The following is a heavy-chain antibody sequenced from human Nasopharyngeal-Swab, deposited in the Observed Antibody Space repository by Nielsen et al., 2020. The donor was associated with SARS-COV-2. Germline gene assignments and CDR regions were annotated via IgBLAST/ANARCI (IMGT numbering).Heavy chain of an antibody. CDR2: ISAYNGNT. CDR1: GYTFTSYG. J-gene: IGHJ3*02. V-gene: IGHV1-18*01. Sequence: ASVKVSCKASGYTFTSYGISWVRQAPGQGLEWMGWISAYNGNTNYAQKLQGRVTMTTDTSTSTAFMELRSLRSDDTAVYYCARIGGSRDYDGAFDIWGQGTMVTVSS. D-gene: IGHD4-23*01. CDR3: ARIGGSRDYDGAFDI.